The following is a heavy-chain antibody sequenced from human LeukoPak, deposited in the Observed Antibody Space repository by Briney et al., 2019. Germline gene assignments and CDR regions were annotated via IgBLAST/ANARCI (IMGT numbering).Heavy chain of an antibody. Sequence: GGSLRLSCAASGFTFSDCSMHWVRLAPGKGLEWVAFIRYDGIGKSYADSVKGRFTVSRDNSKNTLFLQMNSLRTEDTAVYYCAKEPGSTGAYDTWGQGTLVTVST. CDR3: AKEPGSTGAYDT. CDR1: GFTFSDCS. J-gene: IGHJ4*02. CDR2: IRYDGIGK. D-gene: IGHD5-12*01. V-gene: IGHV3-30*02.